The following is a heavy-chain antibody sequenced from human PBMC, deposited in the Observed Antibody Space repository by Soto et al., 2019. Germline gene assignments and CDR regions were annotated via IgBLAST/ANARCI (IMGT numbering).Heavy chain of an antibody. CDR1: GSSITNSFY. CDR2: ISHTGRT. Sequence: SETLSLTCRVSGSSITNSFYWGWLRQSPEKGLEWIGSISHTGRTSYNPSLKSRVSISVDTSKNQFSLTLTSVTAADTAVYYCARDPANLALAVAYFDSWGQGTLVTVSS. J-gene: IGHJ4*02. V-gene: IGHV4-38-2*02. D-gene: IGHD2-15*01. CDR3: ARDPANLALAVAYFDS.